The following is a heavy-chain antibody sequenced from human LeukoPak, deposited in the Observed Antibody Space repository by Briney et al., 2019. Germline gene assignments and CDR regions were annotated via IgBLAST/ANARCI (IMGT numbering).Heavy chain of an antibody. Sequence: GGSLRLSCAASGFTFSSYAMHWVRQAPGKGLEWVAVISYDGSNKYYADSVKGRFTISRDNSKNKLYLQMNSLRAEDTAVYYCAKDGFTVTTFPNYFDYWGQGTLVTVSS. CDR3: AKDGFTVTTFPNYFDY. CDR2: ISYDGSNK. V-gene: IGHV3-30-3*01. D-gene: IGHD4-17*01. CDR1: GFTFSSYA. J-gene: IGHJ4*02.